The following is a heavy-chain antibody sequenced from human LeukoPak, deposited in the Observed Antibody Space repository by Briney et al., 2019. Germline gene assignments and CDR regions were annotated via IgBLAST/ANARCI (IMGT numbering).Heavy chain of an antibody. CDR1: GYTFSSYG. CDR2: ISAYNGNT. Sequence: ASVKVSCKASGYTFSSYGISWVRPAPGQGLEWMGWISAYNGNTNYAQKFQGRVTMTTDTSTSTAYMEIRSLTSDDTAIYYCARDAGSSGWRQGDSWGQGTLVTVSS. J-gene: IGHJ4*02. CDR3: ARDAGSSGWRQGDS. D-gene: IGHD6-19*01. V-gene: IGHV1-18*01.